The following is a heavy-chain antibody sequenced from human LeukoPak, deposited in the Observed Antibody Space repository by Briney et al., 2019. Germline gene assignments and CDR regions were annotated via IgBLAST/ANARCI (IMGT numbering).Heavy chain of an antibody. D-gene: IGHD3-3*01. J-gene: IGHJ4*02. CDR1: GYTFTSYG. V-gene: IGHV1-18*01. CDR3: ARVLLENGYYDFWSGYYLDY. CDR2: ISAYNGNT. Sequence: ASVKVSCKASGYTFTSYGISWVRQAPGQGLEWMGWISAYNGNTNYAQKLQGRVTMTTDTSTSTAYMELRSLRSDDTAVYYCARVLLENGYYDFWSGYYLDYWGQGTLVTVSS.